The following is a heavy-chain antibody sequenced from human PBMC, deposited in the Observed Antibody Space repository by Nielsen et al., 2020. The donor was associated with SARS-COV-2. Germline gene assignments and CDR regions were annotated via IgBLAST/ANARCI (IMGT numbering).Heavy chain of an antibody. J-gene: IGHJ6*02. V-gene: IGHV3-7*03. CDR3: ARDLYCSGGSCYSHGMDV. D-gene: IGHD2-15*01. Sequence: ESLKISCAASGFTFSRYWMSLVRQAPGKGLGGVANIKQDGSEKYYVDSVKGRFTISRDNAKNSLYLQMNSLRAEDTAVYYCARDLYCSGGSCYSHGMDVWGQGTTVTVSS. CDR1: GFTFSRYW. CDR2: IKQDGSEK.